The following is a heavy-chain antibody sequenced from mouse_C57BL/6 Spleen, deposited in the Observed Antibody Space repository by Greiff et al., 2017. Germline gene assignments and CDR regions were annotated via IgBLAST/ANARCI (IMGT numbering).Heavy chain of an antibody. Sequence: VQLQQPGAELVKPGASVKMSCKASGYTFTSYWITWVKQRPGQGLEWIGDIYPGSGSTNYNEKFKSKATLTVDTSSSTAYMQLSSLTSEDSAVYYCARGITTVGYWYFDVWGTGTTVTVSS. D-gene: IGHD1-1*01. V-gene: IGHV1-55*01. J-gene: IGHJ1*03. CDR3: ARGITTVGYWYFDV. CDR2: IYPGSGST. CDR1: GYTFTSYW.